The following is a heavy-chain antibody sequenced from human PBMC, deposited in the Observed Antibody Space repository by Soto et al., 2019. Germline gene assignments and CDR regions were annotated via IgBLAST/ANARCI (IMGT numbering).Heavy chain of an antibody. CDR2: VKSKADGGSG. Sequence: PGGSLRLSCAASGFPFNNAWINWVRQVPGKGLEWVGRVKSKADGGSGDYAAPVKGRFVVSRDDSKDIVYLQMNSLKIEDTGVYYCTTDSRTTLPEIRFDYWGHGTQVPVPS. V-gene: IGHV3-15*07. CDR3: TTDSRTTLPEIRFDY. J-gene: IGHJ4*01. D-gene: IGHD1-26*01. CDR1: GFPFNNAW.